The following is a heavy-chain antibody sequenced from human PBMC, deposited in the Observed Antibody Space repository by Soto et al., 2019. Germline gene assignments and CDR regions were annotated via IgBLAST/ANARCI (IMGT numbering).Heavy chain of an antibody. J-gene: IGHJ6*01. CDR3: ARAHVRPLLGSTYY. D-gene: IGHD1-26*01. CDR2: TNPKSGVT. CDR1: GYSFTDYF. Sequence: AAVKVSCKASGYSFTDYFMHWVRQVPGQGLEWMGWTNPKSGVTKYPEKFQGRVTMTRDTSISTAYMELTRLRSDDTAVYYCARAHVRPLLGSTYY. V-gene: IGHV1-2*02.